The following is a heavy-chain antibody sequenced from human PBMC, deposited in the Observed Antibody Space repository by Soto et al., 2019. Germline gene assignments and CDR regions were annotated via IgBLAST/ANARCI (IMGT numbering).Heavy chain of an antibody. CDR2: IYHSGST. J-gene: IGHJ4*02. CDR1: GGSISSSNW. CDR3: ARRHSSSWSYFDY. Sequence: QVQLQESGPGLVKPSGTLSLTCAVSGGSISSSNWWSWVRQPPGKGLEWIGEIYHSGSTNYNPSLKSRVTISVDTSKNQFSLKLSSVTAADMAVYYCARRHSSSWSYFDYWGQGTLVTVSS. D-gene: IGHD6-13*01. V-gene: IGHV4-4*02.